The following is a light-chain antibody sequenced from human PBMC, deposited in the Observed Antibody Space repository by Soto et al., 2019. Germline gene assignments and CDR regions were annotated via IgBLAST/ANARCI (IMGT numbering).Light chain of an antibody. Sequence: QSALTQPASVSGSPGQSITISCTGTSSDVGGYNYVSWYQQHPGKAPKLMMYDVSNRPSGVSNRFSGSKSGNTASLTISGLKAEDEADYYCRSYTSSSTLVVFGGGTKLTV. J-gene: IGLJ2*01. V-gene: IGLV2-14*01. CDR1: SSDVGGYNY. CDR2: DVS. CDR3: RSYTSSSTLVV.